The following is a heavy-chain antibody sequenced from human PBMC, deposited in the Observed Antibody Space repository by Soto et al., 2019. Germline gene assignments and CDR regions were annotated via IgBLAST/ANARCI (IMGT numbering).Heavy chain of an antibody. D-gene: IGHD3-22*01. V-gene: IGHV3-74*01. CDR2: INSDGSST. CDR3: ARDLSYYDSSGYYPWCDP. CDR1: GFTFSSYW. J-gene: IGHJ5*02. Sequence: EVQLVESGGGLVQPGGSLRLSCAASGFTFSSYWMHWVRQAPGKGLVWVSRINSDGSSTSYADSVKGRFTISRDNAKNTLYLQMNSLRAEDTAVYYCARDLSYYDSSGYYPWCDPWGQGTLVTVSS.